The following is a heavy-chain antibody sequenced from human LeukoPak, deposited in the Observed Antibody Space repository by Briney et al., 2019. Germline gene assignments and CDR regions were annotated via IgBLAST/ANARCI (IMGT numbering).Heavy chain of an antibody. CDR3: AKDPHSACTNGVCYRSYYYYMDV. CDR2: ISGDGGST. Sequence: GGSLRLSCAASGFTFDDYAMHWVRQAPGKGLEWVSLISGDGGSTYYADSVKGRFIISRDNSKNSLYLQMNSLRTEDTALYYCAKDPHSACTNGVCYRSYYYYMDVWGKGTTVTVSS. CDR1: GFTFDDYA. D-gene: IGHD2-8*01. V-gene: IGHV3-43*02. J-gene: IGHJ6*03.